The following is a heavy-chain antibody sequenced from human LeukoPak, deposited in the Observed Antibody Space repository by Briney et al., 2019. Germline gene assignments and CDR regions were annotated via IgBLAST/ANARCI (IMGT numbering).Heavy chain of an antibody. J-gene: IGHJ4*02. CDR3: VRGSSLRHYQY. CDR2: IYYNGST. Sequence: KPSETLSLTCTVSGGSISSSSYYWGWIRRPPGKGLEWIGSIYYNGSTYYNPSLKSRVTVSVDTSKNQFSLKLSSVTAADTAVYYCVRGSSLRHYQYWGQGTLVTVSS. V-gene: IGHV4-39*01. CDR1: GGSISSSSYY. D-gene: IGHD3-16*01.